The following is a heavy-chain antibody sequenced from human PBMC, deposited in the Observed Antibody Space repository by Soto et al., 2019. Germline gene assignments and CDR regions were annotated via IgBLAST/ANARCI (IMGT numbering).Heavy chain of an antibody. CDR3: AKFSSRKVVPAAISYYYYYGMDV. Sequence: EVQLLESGGGLVQPGGSLRLSCAASGFTFSSYAMSWVRQAPGKGLEWVSAISGSGGSTYYADSVKGRFTISRDNSKNTLYLQMNSLRAEDTAVYYCAKFSSRKVVPAAISYYYYYGMDVWGQGTTVTVSS. CDR1: GFTFSSYA. CDR2: ISGSGGST. J-gene: IGHJ6*02. V-gene: IGHV3-23*01. D-gene: IGHD2-2*01.